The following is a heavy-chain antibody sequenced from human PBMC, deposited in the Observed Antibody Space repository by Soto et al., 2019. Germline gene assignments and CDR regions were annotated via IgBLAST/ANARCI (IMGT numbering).Heavy chain of an antibody. Sequence: SVKVSCKASGGTFSSYAISWVRQAPGQGLEWMGGIIPIFGTANYAQKFQGRVTITADKSTSTAYMELSSLRSEDTAAYYCTYSGYDRSLYYYGMDVWGQGTTVTVSS. CDR2: IIPIFGTA. J-gene: IGHJ6*02. V-gene: IGHV1-69*06. CDR3: TYSGYDRSLYYYGMDV. D-gene: IGHD5-12*01. CDR1: GGTFSSYA.